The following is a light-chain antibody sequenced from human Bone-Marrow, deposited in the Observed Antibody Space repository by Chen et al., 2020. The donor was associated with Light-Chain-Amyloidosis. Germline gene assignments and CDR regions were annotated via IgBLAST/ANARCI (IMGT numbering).Light chain of an antibody. CDR1: QTINSNY. CDR3: QQYGTSPLT. V-gene: IGKV3-20*01. CDR2: GSS. J-gene: IGKJ4*01. Sequence: EIVLTQSPGTLSLSPGEGANLSCRSSQTINSNYLTWYQQKFGQAPRLLIYGSSSRATGIPDRFTGSGSGTDFTLTINRLEPEEFAMYYCQQYGTSPLTFGGGTKVEIK.